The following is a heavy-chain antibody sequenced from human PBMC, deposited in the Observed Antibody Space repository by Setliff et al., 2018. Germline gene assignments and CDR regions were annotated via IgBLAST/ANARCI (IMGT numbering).Heavy chain of an antibody. CDR2: IRSSNSYT. Sequence: PGGSLRLSCVASTFNFSKYAITWIRQAPGKGLEWVSYIRSSNSYTNYADSVKGRFTISRDNAKNSLYLQMNSLRAEDTAVYYCARENYYVSSGYYYGVDYWGQGTLVTVSS. CDR3: ARENYYVSSGYYYGVDY. J-gene: IGHJ4*02. V-gene: IGHV3-11*05. CDR1: TFNFSKYA. D-gene: IGHD3-22*01.